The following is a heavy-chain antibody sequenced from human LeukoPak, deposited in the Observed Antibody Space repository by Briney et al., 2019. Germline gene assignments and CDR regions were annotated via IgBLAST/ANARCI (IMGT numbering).Heavy chain of an antibody. CDR1: GGSFSGYY. CDR3: ARGFSYYYDSSGYYPAFDI. Sequence: PSETLSLTCAVYGGSFSGYYWSWIRQPPGKGLEWIGSIYHSGSTYYNPSLKSRVTISVDTSKNQFSLKLSSVTAADTAVYYCARGFSYYYDSSGYYPAFDIWGQGTMVTVSS. D-gene: IGHD3-22*01. J-gene: IGHJ3*02. V-gene: IGHV4-34*01. CDR2: IYHSGST.